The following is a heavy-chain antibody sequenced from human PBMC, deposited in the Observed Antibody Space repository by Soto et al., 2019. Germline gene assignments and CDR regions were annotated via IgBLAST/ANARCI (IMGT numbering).Heavy chain of an antibody. CDR2: IWYDGSNK. CDR1: GFTFSSYG. Sequence: GGSLRLSCAASGFTFSSYGMHWVRQAPGKGLEWVAVIWYDGSNKYYADSVKGRFTISRDNSKNTLYLQMNSLRAEDTAVYYCARDSYGSGSYYFYYYYYMDVWGKGTTVTVSS. D-gene: IGHD3-10*01. V-gene: IGHV3-33*01. J-gene: IGHJ6*03. CDR3: ARDSYGSGSYYFYYYYYMDV.